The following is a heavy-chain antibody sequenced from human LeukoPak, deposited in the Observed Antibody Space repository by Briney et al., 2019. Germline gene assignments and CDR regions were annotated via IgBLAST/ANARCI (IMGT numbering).Heavy chain of an antibody. Sequence: ASVKVSCNASGYTFTGFLMHWVRQAPGQGLEWMGRINPNSGGTNYAQKFQGRVTMTRDTSTSTAYMELSRLRSDDTAVYYCARDYCGGDCFPDSWGQGTLVTVSS. CDR2: INPNSGGT. J-gene: IGHJ4*02. CDR3: ARDYCGGDCFPDS. D-gene: IGHD2-21*02. V-gene: IGHV1-2*06. CDR1: GYTFTGFL.